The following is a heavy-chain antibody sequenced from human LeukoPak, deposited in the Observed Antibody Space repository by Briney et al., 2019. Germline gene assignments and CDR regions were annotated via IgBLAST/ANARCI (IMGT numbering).Heavy chain of an antibody. Sequence: SETLSLTCAVYGGSFSGYYWSWIRQPPGKGLEWIGEINHSGSTNYNPSLKSRVTISVATSKTKFSLKLSSVTAAATDVSYCARPLTTAVDAFDIWGQGKIVTVSS. CDR1: GGSFSGYY. D-gene: IGHD1/OR15-1a*01. CDR3: ARPLTTAVDAFDI. V-gene: IGHV4-34*01. J-gene: IGHJ3*02. CDR2: INHSGST.